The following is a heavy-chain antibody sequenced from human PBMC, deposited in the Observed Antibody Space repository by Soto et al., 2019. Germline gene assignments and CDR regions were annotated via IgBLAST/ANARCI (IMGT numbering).Heavy chain of an antibody. CDR3: ARAPSYDFWSGYYLDTPTTDY. Sequence: QVQLVQSGAEVKKPGASVKVSCKASGYTFTSYDINWVRQATGQGLEWMGWMNPNSGNTGYAQKFQGRVTMTRNTSISTAYMELSSLRSEDTAVYYCARAPSYDFWSGYYLDTPTTDYWGQGTLVTVSS. V-gene: IGHV1-8*01. J-gene: IGHJ4*02. D-gene: IGHD3-3*01. CDR2: MNPNSGNT. CDR1: GYTFTSYD.